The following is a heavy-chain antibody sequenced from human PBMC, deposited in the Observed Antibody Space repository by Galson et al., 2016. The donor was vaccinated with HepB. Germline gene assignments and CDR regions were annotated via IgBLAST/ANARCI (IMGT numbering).Heavy chain of an antibody. Sequence: SLRLSCAGSGFTFSSSYMDWVRQAPGEGLEWVAKIKEDGSDKFYVDSVKGRFTISRDNAKNSLYLQMNSLRAEETAGYYCARDADYQNTNAHYDVFDIWGQGTMVTVSS. CDR1: GFTFSSSY. D-gene: IGHD2-8*01. J-gene: IGHJ3*02. V-gene: IGHV3-7*05. CDR2: IKEDGSDK. CDR3: ARDADYQNTNAHYDVFDI.